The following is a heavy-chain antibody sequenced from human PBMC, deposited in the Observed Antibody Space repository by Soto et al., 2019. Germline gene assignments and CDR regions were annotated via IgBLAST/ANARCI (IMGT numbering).Heavy chain of an antibody. Sequence: SVQVSCMASVFSFTNSAVQGVRQARGQHLEWIGYIIIAGGGTKYAQNLQGRITITRDMSTSTAYMELSSLRSEDTAIYYCAAELYSGGRCCSFDIWGQGTVVTVSS. CDR1: VFSFTNSA. CDR2: IIIAGGGT. J-gene: IGHJ3*02. D-gene: IGHD2-15*01. V-gene: IGHV1-58*01. CDR3: AAELYSGGRCCSFDI.